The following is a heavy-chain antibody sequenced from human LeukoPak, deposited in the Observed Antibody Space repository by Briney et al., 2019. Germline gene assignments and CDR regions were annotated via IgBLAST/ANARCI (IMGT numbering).Heavy chain of an antibody. V-gene: IGHV3-30*18. J-gene: IGHJ4*02. D-gene: IGHD6-19*01. CDR3: AKGVGYSRGGYTN. CDR2: ISYDGSNK. Sequence: GRSLRLSCLASGFTFSSYGMHWVRQAPGRGLDWVAVISYDGSNKYYADSVKGRFTISRDNSKNTLYLQMNSLRAEDTAVYYCAKGVGYSRGGYTNWGQGTLVTVSS. CDR1: GFTFSSYG.